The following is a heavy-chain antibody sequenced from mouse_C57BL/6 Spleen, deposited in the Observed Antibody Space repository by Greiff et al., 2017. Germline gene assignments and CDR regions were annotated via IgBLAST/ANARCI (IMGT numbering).Heavy chain of an antibody. D-gene: IGHD3-2*02. CDR3: ARAAQATRAGFAY. CDR2: IDPGSGST. Sequence: QVQLQQPGAELVKPGASVKLSCKASGYTFTSYWITWVKQRPGQGLEWIGVIDPGSGSTKYNEKFKSKATLTVDTSSSTAYLQLSSLTSEDSAVYYCARAAQATRAGFAYWGQGTLVTVSA. V-gene: IGHV1-55*01. CDR1: GYTFTSYW. J-gene: IGHJ3*01.